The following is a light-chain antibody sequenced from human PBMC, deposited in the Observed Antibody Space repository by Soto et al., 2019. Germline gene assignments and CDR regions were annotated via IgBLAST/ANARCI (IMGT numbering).Light chain of an antibody. J-gene: IGLJ2*01. V-gene: IGLV1-47*01. CDR1: SSNIGSNY. CDR2: RNN. Sequence: QPVLTQPPSASGTPGQRVTISCSGSSSNIGSNYVYWYQQLPGTAPKLLIYRNNQRPSGVPDRFSGSKSGTSASLAISGLRSEDEADYYCAVWDDSLSGLVFGGGTKVTVL. CDR3: AVWDDSLSGLV.